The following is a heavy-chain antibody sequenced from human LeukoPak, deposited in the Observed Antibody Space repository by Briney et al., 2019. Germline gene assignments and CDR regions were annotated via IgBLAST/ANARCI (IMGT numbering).Heavy chain of an antibody. V-gene: IGHV4-34*01. CDR3: ARGVVPAAIGDYFDY. CDR1: GGSFSGYY. J-gene: IGHJ4*02. Sequence: SETLSLTCAVYGGSFSGYYWSWIRQPPGKGLEWIGEINHSGSTNYNPSLKSRVTISVDTSKNQFSLKLSSVTAADTAVYYCARGVVPAAIGDYFDYWGQGTLVTVSS. D-gene: IGHD2-2*02. CDR2: INHSGST.